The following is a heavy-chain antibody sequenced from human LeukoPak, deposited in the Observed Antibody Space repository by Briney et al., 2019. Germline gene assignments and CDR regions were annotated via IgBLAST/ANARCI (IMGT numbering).Heavy chain of an antibody. CDR2: ISFDGSAK. Sequence: GGSLRLSCAASGFTFSNYGMHWVRQTPGKGLEWVSVISFDGSAKYYADSVKGRFTISRDNSKNSLYLQMNSLRAEDTAVYYCARDRPHYYGSGSYIDYWGQGTLVTVSS. D-gene: IGHD3-10*01. CDR3: ARDRPHYYGSGSYIDY. CDR1: GFTFSNYG. J-gene: IGHJ4*02. V-gene: IGHV3-33*08.